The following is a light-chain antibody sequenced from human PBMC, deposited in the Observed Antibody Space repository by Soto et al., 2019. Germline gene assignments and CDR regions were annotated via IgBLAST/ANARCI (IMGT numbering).Light chain of an antibody. J-gene: IGKJ1*01. CDR2: GAS. CDR1: QSVTPSH. V-gene: IGKV3-20*01. CDR3: QQYGSSPGT. Sequence: EIMLSQSLRTVSLSGREGDILCLRASQSVTPSHFAWYTQTPGQAPRPLIYGASSRATGIPDRFSCIGSGTDFTLTICRLEPEDFAVYYCQQYGSSPGTFGQGTKVDI.